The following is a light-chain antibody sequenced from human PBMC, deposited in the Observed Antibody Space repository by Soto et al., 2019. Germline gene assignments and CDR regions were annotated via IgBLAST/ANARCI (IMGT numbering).Light chain of an antibody. Sequence: EIVMTQSPATLSVSPGERATISCRASQSVSSNLAWYQQKPGQAPRLLIYGASTRATGIPARFSGSGSGTDFTLTISSLQSEDFAVYYCQHYNNWPRTFGQGTKVEIK. CDR3: QHYNNWPRT. CDR1: QSVSSN. J-gene: IGKJ1*01. V-gene: IGKV3-15*01. CDR2: GAS.